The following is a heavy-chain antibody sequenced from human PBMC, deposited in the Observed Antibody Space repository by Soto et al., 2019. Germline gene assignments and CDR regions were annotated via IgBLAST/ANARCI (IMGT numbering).Heavy chain of an antibody. D-gene: IGHD2-8*01. CDR3: ARAPDIVLIRAYYYYGMDV. CDR2: ISSRDHTV. CDR1: GFTFNNFE. J-gene: IGHJ6*02. V-gene: IGHV3-48*03. Sequence: EVQLVESGGGWVQPGGSLRLSCAASGFTFNNFEMNWVRQAPGKGLEWLTYISSRDHTVYYTDSVRGRFTISRDNAKNSLYLQMNSLSVEDTAIYYCARAPDIVLIRAYYYYGMDVWGQGTTVTVSS.